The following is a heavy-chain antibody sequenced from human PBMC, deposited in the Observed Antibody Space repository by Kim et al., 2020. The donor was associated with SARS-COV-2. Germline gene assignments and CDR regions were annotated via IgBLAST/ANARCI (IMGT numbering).Heavy chain of an antibody. J-gene: IGHJ4*02. Sequence: LKSRVTISVDTSKNQFSLKLSSVTAADTAVYYCARAIVGARGFSYYFDYWGQGTLVTVSS. D-gene: IGHD1-26*01. CDR3: ARAIVGARGFSYYFDY. V-gene: IGHV4-31*02.